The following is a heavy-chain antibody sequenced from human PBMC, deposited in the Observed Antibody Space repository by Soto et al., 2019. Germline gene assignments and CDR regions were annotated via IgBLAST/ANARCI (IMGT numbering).Heavy chain of an antibody. CDR1: GFTFSSYG. CDR2: ISYDGSNK. D-gene: IGHD3-10*01. CDR3: AKDRRVLLWFGAPKDHILDY. V-gene: IGHV3-30*18. Sequence: GGSLRLSCAASGFTFSSYGMHWVRQAPGKGLEWVAVISYDGSNKYYADSVKGRFTISRDNSKNTLYLQMNSLRAEDTAVYYCAKDRRVLLWFGAPKDHILDYWGQGTLVTVSS. J-gene: IGHJ4*02.